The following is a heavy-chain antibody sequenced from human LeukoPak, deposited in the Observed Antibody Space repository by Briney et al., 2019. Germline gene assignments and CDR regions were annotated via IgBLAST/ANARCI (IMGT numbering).Heavy chain of an antibody. CDR1: GFTFSRYD. Sequence: GGSLRLSCAASGFTFSRYDMSWARQTTGKGLEWLAHINEDGSGTYYVDAVKGRFTISRDNSKNTLYLQMNSLRAEDTAVYYCAKFDSSGYPRAPLGYWGQGTLVTVSS. CDR3: AKFDSSGYPRAPLGY. V-gene: IGHV3-7*03. J-gene: IGHJ4*02. D-gene: IGHD3-22*01. CDR2: INEDGSGT.